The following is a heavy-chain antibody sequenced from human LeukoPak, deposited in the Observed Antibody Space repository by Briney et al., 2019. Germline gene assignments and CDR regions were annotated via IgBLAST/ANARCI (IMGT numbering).Heavy chain of an antibody. CDR1: GFTFSSYW. D-gene: IGHD3-10*01. Sequence: PGGSLRLSCAASGFTFSSYWMSWVRQAPVKGLEWVANIKQDGSEKYYVDSVKGRFTISRDNAKNSLYLQMNSLRAEDTAVYYCARGALDYYGSGSYYMFAFDIWGQGTMVTVSS. CDR2: IKQDGSEK. J-gene: IGHJ3*02. CDR3: ARGALDYYGSGSYYMFAFDI. V-gene: IGHV3-7*01.